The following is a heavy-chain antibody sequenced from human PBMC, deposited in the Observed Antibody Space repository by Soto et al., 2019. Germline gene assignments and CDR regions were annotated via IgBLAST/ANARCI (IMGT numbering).Heavy chain of an antibody. J-gene: IGHJ5*02. Sequence: PGGSLRLSCAASGFTFSSYWMHWVRQAPGKGLVWVSRINSDGSSTSYADSVKGRFTISRDNAKNTLYLQMNSLRAEDTAVYYCARVKMTGGVDPWGQGTLVTVSS. CDR2: INSDGSST. CDR3: ARVKMTGGVDP. V-gene: IGHV3-74*01. CDR1: GFTFSSYW. D-gene: IGHD3-16*01.